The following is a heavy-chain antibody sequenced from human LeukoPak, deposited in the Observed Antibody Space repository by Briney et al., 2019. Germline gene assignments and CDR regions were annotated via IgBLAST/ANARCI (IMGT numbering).Heavy chain of an antibody. Sequence: GESLKISCKGSGYSFTSYSIGWVRQMPGKGLEWMGIIYPGDSDTRYSPSLQGQVTISADKSISTAYLQWSSLKASDTAMYYCASLYCSSTSCFPDAFDIWGQGTMVTVSS. CDR3: ASLYCSSTSCFPDAFDI. D-gene: IGHD2-2*01. CDR1: GYSFTSYS. V-gene: IGHV5-51*01. J-gene: IGHJ3*02. CDR2: IYPGDSDT.